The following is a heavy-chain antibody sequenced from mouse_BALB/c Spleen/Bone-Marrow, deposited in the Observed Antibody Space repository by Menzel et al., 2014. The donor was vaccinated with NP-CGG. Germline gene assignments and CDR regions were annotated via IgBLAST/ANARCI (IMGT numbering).Heavy chain of an antibody. CDR3: ARDYDYDY. D-gene: IGHD2-4*01. CDR2: INSNGGST. CDR1: GFTFSSYG. Sequence: DVQLVESGGGLVQPGGSLKLSCAASGFTFSSYGMSWVRQTPDKRLELVATINSNGGSTYYPDSVKGRFTISRDNAKNTLYLQMSSLKSEDTAMYYCARDYDYDYWGRGTTLTVSS. V-gene: IGHV5-6-3*01. J-gene: IGHJ2*01.